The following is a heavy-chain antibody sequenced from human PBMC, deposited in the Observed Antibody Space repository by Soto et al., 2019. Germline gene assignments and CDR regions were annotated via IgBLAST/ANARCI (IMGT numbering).Heavy chain of an antibody. CDR2: ISSSGTQI. V-gene: IGHV3-21*01. Sequence: EVQLVESGGGLVKPGGSLRLSCAASGFTFSHYNMNWVRQAPGRGLEWVSTISSSGTQIFYADSVKGRFTISRDNAKNSLYLQMYSPGAEETAVYYCARVDQWLVQVVDYWGQGTMVTVSS. CDR1: GFTFSHYN. CDR3: ARVDQWLVQVVDY. D-gene: IGHD6-19*01. J-gene: IGHJ4*02.